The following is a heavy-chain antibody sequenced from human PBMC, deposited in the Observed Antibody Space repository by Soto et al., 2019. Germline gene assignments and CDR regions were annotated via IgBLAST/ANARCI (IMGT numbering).Heavy chain of an antibody. V-gene: IGHV4-59*01. CDR2: IYYSGST. J-gene: IGHJ4*02. Sequence: PSETLSLTCTVSGGSISSYYWSWIRQPPGKGLEWIGYIYYSGSTNYNPSLKSRVTISVDTSKNQFSLKLSSVTAADTAVYYCARGGYYDSSGYPGPPDYWGQGTLVTSPQ. D-gene: IGHD3-22*01. CDR1: GGSISSYY. CDR3: ARGGYYDSSGYPGPPDY.